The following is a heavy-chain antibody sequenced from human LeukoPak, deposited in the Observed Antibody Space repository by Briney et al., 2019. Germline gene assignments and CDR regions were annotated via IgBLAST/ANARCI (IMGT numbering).Heavy chain of an antibody. CDR2: ICYSGST. J-gene: IGHJ4*02. V-gene: IGHV4-39*07. CDR1: GGSISSSSYY. CDR3: ARERPYGSGSYLTPFYFDY. D-gene: IGHD3-10*01. Sequence: KSSETLSLTCTVSGGSISSSSYYWGWIRQPPGKGLEWIGSICYSGSTYYNPSLKSRVTISVDTSKNQFSLKLSSVTAADTAVYYCARERPYGSGSYLTPFYFDYWGQGTLVTVSS.